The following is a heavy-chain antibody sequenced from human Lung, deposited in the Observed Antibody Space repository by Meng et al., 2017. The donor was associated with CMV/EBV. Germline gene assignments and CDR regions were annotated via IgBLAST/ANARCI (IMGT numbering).Heavy chain of an antibody. D-gene: IGHD3-10*01. Sequence: LVLPGSALKQPTASGEVSCWHSAYTFPSYAINWVRQPPGPRPHWMGWIDHNTGDHTTDPGFTGRFVFSLFDSVSTAYLQINRIRADDTAVYYYARDSPLDGSSLLDYWGQGTLVTVSS. CDR3: ARDSPLDGSSLLDY. CDR1: AYTFPSYA. J-gene: IGHJ4*02. V-gene: IGHV7-4-1*02. CDR2: IDHNTGDH.